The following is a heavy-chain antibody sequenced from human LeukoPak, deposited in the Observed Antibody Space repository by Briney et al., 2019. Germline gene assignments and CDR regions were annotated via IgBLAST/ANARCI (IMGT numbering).Heavy chain of an antibody. Sequence: GSSVKVSCKASGYTFTGYYMHWVRQAPGQGLEWMGWINPNSGGTNYAQKFQGRVTMTRDTSISTAYMELSRLRSDDTAVYYCARGTVISYYDILTGPRAGMGWFDPWGQGTLVTVSS. CDR3: ARGTVISYYDILTGPRAGMGWFDP. J-gene: IGHJ5*02. CDR2: INPNSGGT. CDR1: GYTFTGYY. V-gene: IGHV1-2*02. D-gene: IGHD3-9*01.